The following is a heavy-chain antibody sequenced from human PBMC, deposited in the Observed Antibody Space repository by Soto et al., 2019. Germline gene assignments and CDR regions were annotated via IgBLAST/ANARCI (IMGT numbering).Heavy chain of an antibody. Sequence: EVQLLQSVGELVQPGGSLRLSCVGSGFTFRGDAMSWVRQAPGKGLEWVSSISGSGQMTHYADSVKGRFTISRDNSRDTVFLEMKSLRVDDTAVYYCARSEMTYNWNDWGQGTLVTVSS. CDR1: GFTFRGDA. CDR2: ISGSGQMT. V-gene: IGHV3-23*01. D-gene: IGHD1-20*01. J-gene: IGHJ4*02. CDR3: ARSEMTYNWND.